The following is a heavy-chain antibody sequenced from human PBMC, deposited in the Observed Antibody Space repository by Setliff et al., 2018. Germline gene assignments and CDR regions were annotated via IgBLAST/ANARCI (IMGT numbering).Heavy chain of an antibody. Sequence: SETLSLTCTVYGGSFSGYHWSWIRQAPGKGLEWIGSIYHSGSTYFNPSLKSRVTISVDTSKNQFSLKLNSVTAADTAVYYCARDPSSVAARPGYWGQGTLVTV. CDR1: GGSFSGYH. D-gene: IGHD6-6*01. V-gene: IGHV4-34*01. CDR3: ARDPSSVAARPGY. J-gene: IGHJ4*02. CDR2: IYHSGST.